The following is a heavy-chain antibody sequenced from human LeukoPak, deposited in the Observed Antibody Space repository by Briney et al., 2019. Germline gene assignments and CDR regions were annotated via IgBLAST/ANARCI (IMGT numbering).Heavy chain of an antibody. Sequence: PGGSLRLSCAASGFTFSSYAMSWVRQAPGKGLEWVSAISGSGGSTYYADSVKGRFTISRDNSKNTLYLQMNSLRAEDTAVYYCTQAPTYYYDSSGPLGGYWGQGTLVTVSS. D-gene: IGHD3-22*01. V-gene: IGHV3-23*01. CDR3: TQAPTYYYDSSGPLGGY. CDR1: GFTFSSYA. CDR2: ISGSGGST. J-gene: IGHJ4*02.